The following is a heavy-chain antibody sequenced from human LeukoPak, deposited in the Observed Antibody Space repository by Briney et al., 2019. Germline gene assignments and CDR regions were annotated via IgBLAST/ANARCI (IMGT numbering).Heavy chain of an antibody. Sequence: KTGGSLRLSCVLSDLTFSDAWMSGVRQAPGKGLKWVGRIRNDRITDYAAPVQGRFSISRDNSKNTFYLQMNSLRTEDTGMYFCTWMATIFTVDYWGQGTLVTVSS. CDR2: IRNDRIT. D-gene: IGHD5-12*01. CDR1: DLTFSDAW. J-gene: IGHJ4*02. V-gene: IGHV3-15*01. CDR3: TWMATIFTVDY.